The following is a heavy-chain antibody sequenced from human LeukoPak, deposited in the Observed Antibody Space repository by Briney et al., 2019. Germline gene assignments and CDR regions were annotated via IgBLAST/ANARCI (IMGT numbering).Heavy chain of an antibody. CDR3: AKVSGIVVVLLGAFDI. CDR1: GFTFSSYA. Sequence: PGGSLRLSCAASGFTFSSYAMSWVRQAPGKGLEWVSAMSGSGGSTYYADSVKGRFTISRDNSKNTLYLQMNSLRAEDTAVYYCAKVSGIVVVLLGAFDIWGQGTMVTVSS. V-gene: IGHV3-23*01. CDR2: MSGSGGST. D-gene: IGHD3-22*01. J-gene: IGHJ3*02.